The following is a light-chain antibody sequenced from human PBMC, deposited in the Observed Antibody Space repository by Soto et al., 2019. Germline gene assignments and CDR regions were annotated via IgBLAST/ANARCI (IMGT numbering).Light chain of an antibody. CDR3: SSFRNTNTWV. J-gene: IGLJ3*02. V-gene: IGLV2-14*01. Sequence: QSALTQPASVSGSPGQSITISCTGSSSDVGGPDYVSWYQQHPGKAPKVIIYEVTKWPSGVSGRFSGSKSGNTASLTISGLQPEDEADYYCSSFRNTNTWVFGGGTKVTVL. CDR2: EVT. CDR1: SSDVGGPDY.